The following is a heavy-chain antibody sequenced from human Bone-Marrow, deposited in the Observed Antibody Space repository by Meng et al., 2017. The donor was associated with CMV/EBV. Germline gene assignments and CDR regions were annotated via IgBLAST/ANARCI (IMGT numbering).Heavy chain of an antibody. Sequence: GESLKISCAACGFTFSSYDMHWVRQAPGKGLEWVAFIRYDGSNKYYADSVKGRFTISRDNSKNTLYLQMNSLRAEDTAVYYCAKDRGQQLPRGDFDYWGQGTLVTVSS. D-gene: IGHD6-13*01. CDR2: IRYDGSNK. CDR3: AKDRGQQLPRGDFDY. CDR1: GFTFSSYD. J-gene: IGHJ4*02. V-gene: IGHV3-30*02.